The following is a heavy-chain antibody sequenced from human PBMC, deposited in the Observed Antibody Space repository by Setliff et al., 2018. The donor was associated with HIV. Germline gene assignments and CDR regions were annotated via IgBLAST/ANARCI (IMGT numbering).Heavy chain of an antibody. CDR1: DASINSNNYY. D-gene: IGHD5-18*01. CDR3: AAWGPRYSYAPYFFDS. J-gene: IGHJ4*02. CDR2: IYYSGTA. Sequence: PSETLSLTCSISDASINSNNYYWVWIRQTPGKGLEWIGSIYYSGTAYYNPSLKSRLIISVDTSKNQFSLRLSSVTAADTAVYYCAAWGPRYSYAPYFFDSWGQGTLVTVSS. V-gene: IGHV4-39*01.